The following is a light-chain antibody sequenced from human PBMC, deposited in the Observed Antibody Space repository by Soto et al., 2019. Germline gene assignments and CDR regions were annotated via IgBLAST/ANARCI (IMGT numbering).Light chain of an antibody. Sequence: DIQLTQSPSFLSAAVGDRVTITCRASQDITNFLAWYQQKPGKAPELLIYGASTLHSGVPARFSGSGSGTEFTLTSSSLQPEDFATYHCQHLNSYPYTFGQGTKLEIK. J-gene: IGKJ2*01. CDR1: QDITNF. CDR3: QHLNSYPYT. V-gene: IGKV1-9*01. CDR2: GAS.